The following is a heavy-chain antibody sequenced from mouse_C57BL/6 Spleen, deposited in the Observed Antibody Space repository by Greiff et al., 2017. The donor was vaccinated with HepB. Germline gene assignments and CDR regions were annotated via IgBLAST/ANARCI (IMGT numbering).Heavy chain of an antibody. J-gene: IGHJ4*01. CDR1: GFTFSDYY. CDR3: ARSLALARAMDY. V-gene: IGHV5-16*01. D-gene: IGHD3-1*01. CDR2: INYDGSST. Sequence: EVKLVESEGGLVQPGSSMKLSCTASGFTFSDYYMAWVRQVPEKGLEWVANINYDGSSTYYLDSLKSRFIISRDNAKNILYLQMSSLKSEDTATYYCARSLALARAMDYWGQGTSVTVSS.